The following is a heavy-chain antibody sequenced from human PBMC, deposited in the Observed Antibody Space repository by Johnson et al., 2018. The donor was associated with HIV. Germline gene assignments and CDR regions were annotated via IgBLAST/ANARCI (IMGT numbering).Heavy chain of an antibody. V-gene: IGHV3-23*04. J-gene: IGHJ3*02. CDR1: GFSFSNYA. Sequence: VQLVESGGGLVQPGGSLRLSCAASGFSFSNYAMTWVRQAPGQGLEWVSTVTGGGGRTCYADSVKGRCTVSRDNSNNMLYLQISSLSAADTALYYCAKRLGYDSRGDQFDILGQGTMVTVSS. D-gene: IGHD3-22*01. CDR3: AKRLGYDSRGDQFDI. CDR2: VTGGGGRT.